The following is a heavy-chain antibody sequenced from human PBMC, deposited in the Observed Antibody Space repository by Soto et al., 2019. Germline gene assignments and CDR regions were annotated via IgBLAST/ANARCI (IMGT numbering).Heavy chain of an antibody. Sequence: QVQLVQSGAEVKKPGSSVKVSCKASGGTFSSYTISWVRQAPGQGLEWMGRIIPILGIANYAQKFQGRVTITADKXXSTAYMELSSLRSEDTAVYYCARKWEPPNYYGMDVWGQGTTVTVSS. V-gene: IGHV1-69*02. CDR3: ARKWEPPNYYGMDV. CDR2: IIPILGIA. CDR1: GGTFSSYT. D-gene: IGHD1-26*01. J-gene: IGHJ6*02.